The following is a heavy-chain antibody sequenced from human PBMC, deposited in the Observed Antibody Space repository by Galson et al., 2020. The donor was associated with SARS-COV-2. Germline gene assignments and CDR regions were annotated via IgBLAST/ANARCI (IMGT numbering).Heavy chain of an antibody. CDR2: ISAYNGNT. Sequence: VSVKVSCKASGYTFTSYGISWVRQAPGQGLEWMGWISAYNGNTNYAQKLQGRVTMTTDTSTSTAYMELRSLRSDDTAVYYCARRWELLGDYCGMDVWGQGTTVTVSS. CDR1: GYTFTSYG. D-gene: IGHD1-26*01. J-gene: IGHJ6*02. CDR3: ARRWELLGDYCGMDV. V-gene: IGHV1-18*01.